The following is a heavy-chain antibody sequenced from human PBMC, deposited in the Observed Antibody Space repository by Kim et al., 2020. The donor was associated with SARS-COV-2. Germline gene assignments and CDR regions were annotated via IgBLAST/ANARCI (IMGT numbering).Heavy chain of an antibody. D-gene: IGHD2-21*01. V-gene: IGHV1-46*01. CDR3: ARDGHIVVVIAIPSKTGYYGMDV. CDR1: GYTFTSYY. J-gene: IGHJ6*02. CDR2: INPSGGST. Sequence: ASVKVSCKASGYTFTSYYMHWVRQAPGQGLELMGIINPSGGSTSYAQKFQGRVTMTRDTSTSTVYMELSSLRSEDTAVYYCARDGHIVVVIAIPSKTGYYGMDVWGQGTTVTVSS.